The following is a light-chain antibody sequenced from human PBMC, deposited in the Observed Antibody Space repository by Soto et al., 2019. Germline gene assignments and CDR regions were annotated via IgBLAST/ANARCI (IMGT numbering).Light chain of an antibody. CDR2: AAS. V-gene: IGKV3-20*01. J-gene: IGKJ5*01. CDR3: QQYGSSHRAFGT. Sequence: EVVLTQSPGTLSLSPGERATLSCRASQSVGSSYLAWYQQKPGQAPRLLIYAASSSATALPHRFSGSGSGTDFTLTISRLETEDFAVYYCQQYGSSHRAFGTFGQGTRLDIK. CDR1: QSVGSSY.